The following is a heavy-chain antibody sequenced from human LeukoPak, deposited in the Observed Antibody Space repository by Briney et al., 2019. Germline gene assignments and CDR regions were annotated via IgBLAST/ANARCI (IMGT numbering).Heavy chain of an antibody. D-gene: IGHD1-26*01. J-gene: IGHJ4*01. V-gene: IGHV3-7*03. Sequence: GGSLRLSCAASGLAFNNYWMSWVRQAPGKGLEWVANIKQDGSEKHYVDSVKGRFIISRDNAKNSLYLQMTSLRAEDTAVYYCATDSRIVGATGSSDYWGQGTLVIVSS. CDR3: ATDSRIVGATGSSDY. CDR2: IKQDGSEK. CDR1: GLAFNNYW.